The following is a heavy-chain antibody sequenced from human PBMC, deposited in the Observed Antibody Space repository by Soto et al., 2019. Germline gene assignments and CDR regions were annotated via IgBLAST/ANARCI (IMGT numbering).Heavy chain of an antibody. CDR1: GVSISSYY. V-gene: IGHV4-59*08. D-gene: IGHD3-10*01. CDR2: IYYTGST. J-gene: IGHJ6*03. CDR3: ARLIGWGSSPRTGYYYMDV. Sequence: QVQLQESGPGLVKPSETLSLTCTVSGVSISSYYWSWIRQPPGKGLEYIGYIYYTGSTSYSPSLKSRVTTSVDTSKNKFSLKVNSVTAADTAVYYCARLIGWGSSPRTGYYYMDVWGKGTTVTVSS.